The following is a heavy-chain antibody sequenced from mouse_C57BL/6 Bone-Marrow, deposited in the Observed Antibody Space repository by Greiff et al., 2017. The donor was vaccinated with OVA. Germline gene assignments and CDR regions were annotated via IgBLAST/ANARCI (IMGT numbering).Heavy chain of an antibody. CDR1: GYTFTSYC. J-gene: IGHJ1*03. CDR3: TRWLPRYFDV. V-gene: IGHV1-5*01. Sequence: EVQLQQSGTVLARPGASVKMSCKTSGYTFTSYCMHWVKQRPGQGLEWIGTIYPGNSDPSYNQKFTGKATLTAVTSASTAYMELSSLTNEDSAVDYCTRWLPRYFDVWGTGTTVTVSS. CDR2: IYPGNSDP. D-gene: IGHD2-2*01.